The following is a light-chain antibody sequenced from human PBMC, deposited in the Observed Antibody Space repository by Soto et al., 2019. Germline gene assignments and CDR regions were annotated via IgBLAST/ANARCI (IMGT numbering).Light chain of an antibody. CDR3: QQYCSSPPIT. V-gene: IGKV3-20*01. Sequence: EIVLTQSPGTLSLSPGERATLSCRASHSVSSSYLAWYQQKPGQAPRLLIYGASRRATGIPDSFSGRGSGTYFPLIISRLEPEDFAVSYCQQYCSSPPITFGQGTRLEIK. CDR2: GAS. J-gene: IGKJ5*01. CDR1: HSVSSSY.